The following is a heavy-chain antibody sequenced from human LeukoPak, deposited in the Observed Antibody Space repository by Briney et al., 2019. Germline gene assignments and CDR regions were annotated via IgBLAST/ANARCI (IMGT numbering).Heavy chain of an antibody. CDR2: IYTSGST. Sequence: SETLSLTCTVSGGSISSYYWSWIRQPPGKGLEWIGYIYTSGSTNYNPSLKSRVTISVDTSKNQFSLKLSSVTAADTAVYYCARHAKQLVPAYYYYYMDVWGKGTTVTVSS. J-gene: IGHJ6*03. D-gene: IGHD6-6*01. CDR1: GGSISSYY. CDR3: ARHAKQLVPAYYYYYMDV. V-gene: IGHV4-4*09.